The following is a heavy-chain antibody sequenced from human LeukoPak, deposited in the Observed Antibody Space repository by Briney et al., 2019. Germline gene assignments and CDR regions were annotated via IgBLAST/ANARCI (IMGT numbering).Heavy chain of an antibody. CDR1: RGTFSKYA. J-gene: IGHJ4*02. D-gene: IGHD3-22*01. V-gene: IGHV1-69*04. CDR2: IIPILNIT. Sequence: SVKVSCKASRGTFSKYAISWVRQAPGQGLEWMGRIIPILNITHYAQKLQSRVTIAADKSTSTAYMELSSLRSEDTAMYYCARDDDRAREIDYWGQGTLVTVSS. CDR3: ARDDDRAREIDY.